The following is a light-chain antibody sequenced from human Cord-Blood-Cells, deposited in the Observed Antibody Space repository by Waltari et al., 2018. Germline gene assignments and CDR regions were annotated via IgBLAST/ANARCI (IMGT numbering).Light chain of an antibody. Sequence: DIQMTQYPSTLSASVGDRVTITCLASQSISSWLAWYQQKPGKAPTLLIYDASRLESGVPSRFSGSGSWTEFTLTISSLQPDDFATYYCQQYNSYIFTFGPGTKVDIK. V-gene: IGKV1-5*01. CDR1: QSISSW. CDR2: DAS. J-gene: IGKJ3*01. CDR3: QQYNSYIFT.